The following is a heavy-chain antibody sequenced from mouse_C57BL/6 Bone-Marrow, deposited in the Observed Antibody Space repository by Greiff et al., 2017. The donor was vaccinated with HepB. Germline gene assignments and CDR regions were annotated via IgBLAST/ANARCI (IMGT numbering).Heavy chain of an antibody. D-gene: IGHD2-13*01. CDR1: GYTFTEYT. Sequence: QVQLQQSGAELVKPGASVKLSCKASGYTFTEYTIHWVKQRSGQGLEWIGWFYPGSGSIKYNEKFKDKATLTADKSSSTVYMGLSRLTSEDAAVYFCARHEEGEGGGDYFDYWGQGTTLTVSS. CDR3: ARHEEGEGGGDYFDY. CDR2: FYPGSGSI. J-gene: IGHJ2*01. V-gene: IGHV1-62-2*01.